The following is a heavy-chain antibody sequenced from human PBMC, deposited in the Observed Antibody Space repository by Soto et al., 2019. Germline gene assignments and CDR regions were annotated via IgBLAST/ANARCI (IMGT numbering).Heavy chain of an antibody. V-gene: IGHV4-4*02. D-gene: IGHD2-2*01. CDR1: GGSISSSNW. Sequence: SETLSLTCAVSGGSISSSNWWSWVRQPPGKGLEWLGEIYHSGSTNYNPSLKSRVTISVDKSKNQFSLKLSSVTAADTAVYYCARGGSSTSCYGCAEYFQHWGQGTLVT. J-gene: IGHJ1*01. CDR3: ARGGSSTSCYGCAEYFQH. CDR2: IYHSGST.